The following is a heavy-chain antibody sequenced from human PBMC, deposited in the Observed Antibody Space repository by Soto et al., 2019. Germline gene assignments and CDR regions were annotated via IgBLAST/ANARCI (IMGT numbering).Heavy chain of an antibody. V-gene: IGHV3-48*03. J-gene: IGHJ4*02. D-gene: IGHD3-16*01. CDR1: GFKFSSYE. CDR3: ATRLSVSYGPLFDQ. CDR2: ILHSGDII. Sequence: EVQLEESGGGLVQPGGSLRLACAGSGFKFSSYEMNWVRQAPGKGLEWLSFILHSGDIIYYAYSVKGRFTISRDNAKNLLYLHMTTLRVEDTAIYYCATRLSVSYGPLFDQWGQGTLVTVSS.